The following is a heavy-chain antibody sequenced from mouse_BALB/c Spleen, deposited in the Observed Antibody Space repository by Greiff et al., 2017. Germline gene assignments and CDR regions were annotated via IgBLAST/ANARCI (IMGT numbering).Heavy chain of an antibody. CDR3: ARYGTDYYAMDY. CDR2: IYPGNVNT. J-gene: IGHJ4*01. V-gene: IGHV1S56*01. Sequence: VKLLESGPELVKPGASVRISCKASGYTFTSYYIHWVKQRPGQGLEWIGWIYPGNVNTKYNEKFKGKATLTADKSSSTAYMQLSSLTSEDSAVYFCARYGTDYYAMDYWGQGTSVTVSS. D-gene: IGHD1-1*02. CDR1: GYTFTSYY.